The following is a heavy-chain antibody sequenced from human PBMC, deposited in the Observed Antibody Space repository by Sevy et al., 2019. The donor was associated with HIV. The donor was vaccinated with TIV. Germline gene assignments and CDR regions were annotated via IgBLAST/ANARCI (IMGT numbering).Heavy chain of an antibody. V-gene: IGHV4-34*01. D-gene: IGHD2-2*01. CDR2: INHSGST. CDR3: ARAPPVVVVPGAPSWFDP. Sequence: SETLSLTCTVYGGSFSGYYWNWIRQSPGKGLEWIEEINHSGSTHYNPSLKSRVTISVDTSKNQFSLGLDSVTAADTAVYYCARAPPVVVVPGAPSWFDPWGQGTLVTVSS. J-gene: IGHJ5*02. CDR1: GGSFSGYY.